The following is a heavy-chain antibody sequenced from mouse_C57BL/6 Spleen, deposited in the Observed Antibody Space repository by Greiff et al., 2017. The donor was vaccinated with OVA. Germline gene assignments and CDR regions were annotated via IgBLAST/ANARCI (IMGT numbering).Heavy chain of an antibody. Sequence: EVQLQQSGPELVKPGASVKISCKASGYTFTDYYMNWVKQSHGKSLEWIGDINPNNGGTSYNQKFKGKATLTVDKSSSTAYMELRSLTSEDSAVYYCASSYYSNYEGVWGTGTTVTVSS. J-gene: IGHJ1*03. D-gene: IGHD2-5*01. CDR1: GYTFTDYY. V-gene: IGHV1-26*01. CDR3: ASSYYSNYEGV. CDR2: INPNNGGT.